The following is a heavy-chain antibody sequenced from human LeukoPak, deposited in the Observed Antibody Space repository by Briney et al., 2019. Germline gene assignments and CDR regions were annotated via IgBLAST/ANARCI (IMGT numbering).Heavy chain of an antibody. CDR2: IYYSGST. V-gene: IGHV4-59*01. CDR1: GGSISSYY. CDR3: ARGPVGAITIGAFDI. D-gene: IGHD1-26*01. J-gene: IGHJ3*02. Sequence: SETLSLTCTVSGGSISSYYWSWIRQPPGKGLEWIGYIYYSGSTNYNPSLKSRVTISVDTSKNQFSLKLSSVTAADTAVYYCARGPVGAITIGAFDIWGQGTMVTVSS.